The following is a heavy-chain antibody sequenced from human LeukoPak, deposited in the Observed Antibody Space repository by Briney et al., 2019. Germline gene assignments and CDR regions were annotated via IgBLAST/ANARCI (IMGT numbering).Heavy chain of an antibody. CDR1: GGSISSYY. D-gene: IGHD5-18*01. V-gene: IGHV4-59*01. J-gene: IGHJ4*02. Sequence: SETLSLTCTVSGGSISSYYWSWIRQPPGKGLEWIGYIYYSGSTTYNPSLKSRVTISVDTSKNQFSLKLSSVTAADTAVYYCARDDQTYSYARGGFDYWGQGTLVTVSS. CDR3: ARDDQTYSYARGGFDY. CDR2: IYYSGST.